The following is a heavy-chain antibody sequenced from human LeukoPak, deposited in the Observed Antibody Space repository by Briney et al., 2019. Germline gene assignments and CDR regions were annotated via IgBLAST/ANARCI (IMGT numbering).Heavy chain of an antibody. CDR2: ISYGGSYK. D-gene: IGHD4-17*01. Sequence: PGGSLRLSCAASGFTFSHYAMHWVRQAPGKGLECVAVISYGGSYKSYADSVEGRFTISRDNSKNTLFLQMNSLRPEDTAVYYCARGKEAPNFGDSPGDYWGQGTLVTVSS. J-gene: IGHJ4*02. V-gene: IGHV3-30*04. CDR3: ARGKEAPNFGDSPGDY. CDR1: GFTFSHYA.